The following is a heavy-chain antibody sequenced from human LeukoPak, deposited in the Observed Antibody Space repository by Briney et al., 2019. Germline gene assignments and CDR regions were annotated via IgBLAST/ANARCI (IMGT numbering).Heavy chain of an antibody. V-gene: IGHV7-4-1*02. J-gene: IGHJ4*02. Sequence: GASVEVSCKASGYSFTSYAMNWVRQAPGEGVEWMGWINTNSGNPTYAQGFTGRFVFSLDTSLSTAYLQISSLKAEDTAVYSLARAGGYYDSSASPWGYVDYWGQGTLVTVSS. CDR1: GYSFTSYA. CDR2: INTNSGNP. CDR3: ARAGGYYDSSASPWGYVDY. D-gene: IGHD3-22*01.